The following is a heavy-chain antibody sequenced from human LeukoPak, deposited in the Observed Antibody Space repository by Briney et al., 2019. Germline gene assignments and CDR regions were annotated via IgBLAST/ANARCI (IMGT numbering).Heavy chain of an antibody. D-gene: IGHD3-22*01. CDR1: GFTFTSSA. J-gene: IGHJ2*01. CDR2: IVVGSGNT. V-gene: IGHV1-58*02. Sequence: SVKVSYKASGFTFTSSAMQWVRQARGQRLEWIGWIVVGSGNTNYAQKFQERVTITRDMSTSTAYMELSSLRSEDTAVYYCAAYYDSSGYHTWYFDLWGRGTLVTVSS. CDR3: AAYYDSSGYHTWYFDL.